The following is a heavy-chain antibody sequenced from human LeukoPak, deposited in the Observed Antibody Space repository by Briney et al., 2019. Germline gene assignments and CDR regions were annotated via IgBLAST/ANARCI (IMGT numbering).Heavy chain of an antibody. CDR2: INPNSGGT. Sequence: ASVKVFCKASGYTFTGYYMHWVRQAPGQGLEWMGRINPNSGGTNYAQKFQGRVTMTRDTSISTAYMELSRLRSDDTAVYYCARDVYDFWSGYSEYYFDYWGQGTLVTVSS. D-gene: IGHD3-3*01. J-gene: IGHJ4*02. CDR1: GYTFTGYY. V-gene: IGHV1-2*06. CDR3: ARDVYDFWSGYSEYYFDY.